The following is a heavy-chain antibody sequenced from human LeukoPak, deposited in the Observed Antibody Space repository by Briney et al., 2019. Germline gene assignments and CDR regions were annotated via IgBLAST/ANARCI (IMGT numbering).Heavy chain of an antibody. Sequence: GSLRLSCAASGFTFSSYEMNWVRQAPGKGLEWVSYISSSGSTIYYADSVKGRFTISRDNAKNSLYLQMNSLRAEDTAVYYCARDGKYCSGGSCYKYFDYWGQGTLVTVSS. V-gene: IGHV3-48*03. CDR1: GFTFSSYE. CDR3: ARDGKYCSGGSCYKYFDY. J-gene: IGHJ4*02. D-gene: IGHD2-15*01. CDR2: ISSSGSTI.